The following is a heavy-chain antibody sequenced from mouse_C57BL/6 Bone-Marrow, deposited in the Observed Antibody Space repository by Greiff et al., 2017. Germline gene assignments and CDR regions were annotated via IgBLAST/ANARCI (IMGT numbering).Heavy chain of an antibody. Sequence: VQLVESGAELVKPGASVKMSCKASGYTFTSYWITWVKQRPGQGLEWIGDIYPGSGSTNYNEKFKSKATLTVDTSSSTAYMQLSSLTSEDSAVYYCARPNYYDYWYYAMDYWGQGTSVTVSS. V-gene: IGHV1-55*01. CDR2: IYPGSGST. J-gene: IGHJ4*01. D-gene: IGHD2-4*01. CDR3: ARPNYYDYWYYAMDY. CDR1: GYTFTSYW.